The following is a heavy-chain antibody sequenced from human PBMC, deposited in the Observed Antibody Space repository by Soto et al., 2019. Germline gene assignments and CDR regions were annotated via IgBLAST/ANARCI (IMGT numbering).Heavy chain of an antibody. J-gene: IGHJ4*02. CDR3: VTSLGGDPYATPLY. CDR1: GFPFDRAW. D-gene: IGHD2-21*02. V-gene: IGHV3-15*02. Sequence: EVQLVESGGALVKPGWSLRLSCAASGFPFDRAWMSWVRQAPGEGLEWVGRVKSKRDGGTIEYAEPVKGRFTISRDDLVTALFLKMNSLKNDDTDIYYCVTSLGGDPYATPLYWGQGTPVTVSS. CDR2: VKSKRDGGTI.